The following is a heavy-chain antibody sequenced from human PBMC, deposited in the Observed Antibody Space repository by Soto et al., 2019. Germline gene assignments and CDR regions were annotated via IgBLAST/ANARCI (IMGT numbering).Heavy chain of an antibody. D-gene: IGHD4-4*01. V-gene: IGHV4-30-4*01. CDR1: NGSISSGDYY. CDR3: ARDQGTVGRHYYYGMDV. J-gene: IGHJ6*02. Sequence: QVQLQESGPGLVKPSQTLSLTCTVSNGSISSGDYYWSWIRQPPGKGLEWIGYIYYSGSTYYNPSLKSRLTISVDMSKNQFSLKLSSVTAADTAVYYCARDQGTVGRHYYYGMDVWGQGTTVTVSS. CDR2: IYYSGST.